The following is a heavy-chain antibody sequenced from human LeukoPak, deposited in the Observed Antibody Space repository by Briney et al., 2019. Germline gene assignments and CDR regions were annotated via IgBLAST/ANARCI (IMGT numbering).Heavy chain of an antibody. CDR2: IYPGDSDT. CDR3: ARLMTLVRGGLKRLLRSCGMDV. J-gene: IGHJ6*02. Sequence: GESLKISCKGSGYSFNAYYIAWVRQMPGKDLEWMGAIYPGDSDTTYSPSLQGQVTISADKSATTAYLQWNSLKASDTAIYYCARLMTLVRGGLKRLLRSCGMDVWGQGTTVTVS. D-gene: IGHD3-10*01. V-gene: IGHV5-51*01. CDR1: GYSFNAYY.